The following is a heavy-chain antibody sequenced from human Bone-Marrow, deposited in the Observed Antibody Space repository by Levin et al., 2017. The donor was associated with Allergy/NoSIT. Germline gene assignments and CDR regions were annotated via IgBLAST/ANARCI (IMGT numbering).Heavy chain of an antibody. Sequence: AASVKVSCAASGFTFSNYAMSWVRQAPGKGLEWVSIITANGGNTYYADSVKGRFTISRDNSKNTLFLQMNSLRARDTPIYYCAKARYNGYGSEYFDYWGQGTLVTVSS. D-gene: IGHD5-12*01. CDR3: AKARYNGYGSEYFDY. J-gene: IGHJ4*02. CDR2: ITANGGNT. V-gene: IGHV3-23*01. CDR1: GFTFSNYA.